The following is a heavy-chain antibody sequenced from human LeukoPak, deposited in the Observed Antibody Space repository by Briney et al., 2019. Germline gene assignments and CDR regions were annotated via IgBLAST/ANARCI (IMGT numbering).Heavy chain of an antibody. CDR1: GFIFSNYG. Sequence: PGGFLRLSCAASGFIFSNYGIHWVRQAPGKGLEWVALISYDGSNKYYADSVKGRFTISRDNSKSTLYLQMNSLRAEDTAVFYCAKDRDGSGTYYPYYFDYWGQGTLVTVSS. J-gene: IGHJ4*02. CDR3: AKDRDGSGTYYPYYFDY. V-gene: IGHV3-30*18. CDR2: ISYDGSNK. D-gene: IGHD3-10*01.